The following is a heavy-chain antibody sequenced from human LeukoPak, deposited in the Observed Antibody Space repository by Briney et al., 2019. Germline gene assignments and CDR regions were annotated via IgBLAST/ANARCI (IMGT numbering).Heavy chain of an antibody. CDR1: GFTFSSYG. D-gene: IGHD3-10*01. V-gene: IGHV3-7*01. J-gene: IGHJ4*02. CDR2: INPAGSDT. CDR3: GRFGYVAAVDL. Sequence: GGSLRLSCAASGFTFSSYGMSWVRQAPGRGLEWVANINPAGSDTYYVDPVKGRFTISRDNAKNLVYLQMNSLGAEDTAVYSCGRFGYVAAVDLWGQGTLVTVSS.